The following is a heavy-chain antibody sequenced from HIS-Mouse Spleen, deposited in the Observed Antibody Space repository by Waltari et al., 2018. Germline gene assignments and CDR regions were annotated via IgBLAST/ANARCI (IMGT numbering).Heavy chain of an antibody. Sequence: QVQLVESGGGVVQPGRSLRLSCAASGFTFISYSIHWVRQAPGKGLEWVAVISYDGSNKYYADSVKGRFTISRDNSKNTLYLQMNSLRAEDTAVYYCARILTDDAFDIWGQGTMVTVSS. D-gene: IGHD7-27*01. V-gene: IGHV3-30-3*01. CDR1: GFTFISYS. CDR3: ARILTDDAFDI. CDR2: ISYDGSNK. J-gene: IGHJ3*02.